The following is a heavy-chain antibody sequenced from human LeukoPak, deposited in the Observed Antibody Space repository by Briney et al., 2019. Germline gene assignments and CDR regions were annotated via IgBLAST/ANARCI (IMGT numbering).Heavy chain of an antibody. V-gene: IGHV5-51*01. CDR1: GYSFSNYW. Sequence: GEPLKISCKGLGYSFSNYWIARVRQMPGKGLEWMGIIYPGDSDTRYSPSFQGQVTISADKSINTAYLQWSSLKASDTAMYYCARRAEAAEFFQIWGQGTLVTVSS. J-gene: IGHJ1*01. CDR2: IYPGDSDT. CDR3: ARRAEAAEFFQI.